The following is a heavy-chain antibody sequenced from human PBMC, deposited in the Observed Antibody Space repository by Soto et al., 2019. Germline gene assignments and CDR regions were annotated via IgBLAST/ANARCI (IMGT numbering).Heavy chain of an antibody. CDR2: ISSSSSYI. CDR1: GFTFSSYS. J-gene: IGHJ4*02. Sequence: EVQLVESGGGLVKPGGSLRLSCAASGFTFSSYSMNWVRQAPGKGLEWVSSISSSSSYIYYADSVKGRFTISRDNAKNSLYLPMNSLRAEDTAVYYCARVERAYCGGDCYDYWGQGTLVTVSS. V-gene: IGHV3-21*01. CDR3: ARVERAYCGGDCYDY. D-gene: IGHD2-21*01.